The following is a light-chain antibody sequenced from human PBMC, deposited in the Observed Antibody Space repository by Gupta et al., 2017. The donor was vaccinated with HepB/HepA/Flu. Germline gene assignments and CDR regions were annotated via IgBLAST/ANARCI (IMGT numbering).Light chain of an antibody. CDR2: RND. V-gene: IGLV1-47*01. CDR1: SPNIGSSY. CDR3: STWDDSLSRLL. Sequence: QSVLTQPPSASGTPGQRVVIPCSGTSPNIGSSYVFWYQHFSGTAPKLLIYRNDQRPSGVPDRFSGSKSGTSASLAISGLRSEDEADYYCSTWDDSLSRLLFGGGTKLTVL. J-gene: IGLJ2*01.